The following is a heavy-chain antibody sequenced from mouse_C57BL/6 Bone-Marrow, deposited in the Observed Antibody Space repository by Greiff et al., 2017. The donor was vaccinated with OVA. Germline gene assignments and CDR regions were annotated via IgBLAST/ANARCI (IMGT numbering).Heavy chain of an antibody. D-gene: IGHD1-1*01. V-gene: IGHV1-76*01. CDR2: IYPGSGNT. CDR3: AREEDYYFAY. J-gene: IGHJ3*01. Sequence: VQLQQSGAELVRPGASVKLSCKASGYTFTDYYINWVKQRPGQGLEWIARIYPGSGNTYYNEKFKGKATLTAEKSSSTAYMQLSSLTSEDSAVYFCAREEDYYFAYWGQGTLVTVSA. CDR1: GYTFTDYY.